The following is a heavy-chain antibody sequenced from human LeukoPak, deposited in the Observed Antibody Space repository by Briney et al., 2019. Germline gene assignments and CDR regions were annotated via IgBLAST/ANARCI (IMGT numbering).Heavy chain of an antibody. CDR1: GYTFTSYY. Sequence: RASVEVSCKASGYTFTSYYMHWVRQAPGQGLEWMGIINPSGGSTSYAQKFQGRVTMTRDTSTSTVYMELSSLRSEDTAVYYCASSDILTGYYIRGFDPWGQGTLVTVSS. CDR2: INPSGGST. J-gene: IGHJ5*02. D-gene: IGHD3-9*01. V-gene: IGHV1-46*01. CDR3: ASSDILTGYYIRGFDP.